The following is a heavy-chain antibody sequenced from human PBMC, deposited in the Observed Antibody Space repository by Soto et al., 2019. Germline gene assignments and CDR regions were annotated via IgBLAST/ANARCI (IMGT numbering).Heavy chain of an antibody. Sequence: SETLSLTCTVSGRSVSSGDYYWEWIRQPPGKGLEWIGYIYSTGNTYYSPSLESRVSISIDTSENQFSLKLNSVTAADTAFYYCAVTSGTFYTPPEYWGLGTLVTVSS. V-gene: IGHV4-30-4*01. CDR2: IYSTGNT. D-gene: IGHD3-10*01. CDR3: AVTSGTFYTPPEY. CDR1: GRSVSSGDYY. J-gene: IGHJ4*02.